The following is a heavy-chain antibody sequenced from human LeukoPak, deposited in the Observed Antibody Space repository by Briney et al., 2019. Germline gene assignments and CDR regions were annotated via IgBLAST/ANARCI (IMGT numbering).Heavy chain of an antibody. V-gene: IGHV4-4*07. CDR2: INTSGSP. CDR1: GGSISSYY. CDR3: ARGDYDFWSGYVYYYYMDV. J-gene: IGHJ6*03. Sequence: PSETLSLTCTVSGGSISSYYWSWVRQAAGKGLEWIARINTSGSPNYNPSPKSRVTMSVDTSKNQFSLKLSSVTAADTAVYYCARGDYDFWSGYVYYYYMDVWGKGTTVTVSS. D-gene: IGHD3-3*01.